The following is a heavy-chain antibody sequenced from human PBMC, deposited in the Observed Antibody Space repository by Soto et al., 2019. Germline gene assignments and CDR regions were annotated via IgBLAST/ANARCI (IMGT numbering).Heavy chain of an antibody. J-gene: IGHJ6*02. Sequence: QVQLVQSGAEVKKPGASVKVSCKASGYTFTSYDINWVRQATGQGLEWMGWMNPNSGNTGYAQKIQGRVTMTRNTTISKAYMEMSSLKSEESGVYYCAREGVRGMSVRGQGSTVSVSS. CDR3: AREGVRGMSV. D-gene: IGHD3-16*01. CDR2: MNPNSGNT. V-gene: IGHV1-8*01. CDR1: GYTFTSYD.